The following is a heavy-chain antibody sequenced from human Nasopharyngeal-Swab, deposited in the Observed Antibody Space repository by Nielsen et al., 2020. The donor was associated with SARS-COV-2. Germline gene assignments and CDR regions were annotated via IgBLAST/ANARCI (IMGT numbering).Heavy chain of an antibody. J-gene: IGHJ4*02. V-gene: IGHV3-21*01. CDR3: ARDLVVVAATPDY. CDR2: ISSSSSYI. Sequence: GGSLRLSCAASGFTFSSYSMNWGRQAPGKGLEWVSSISSSSSYIYYADSVKGRFTISRDNAKNSLYLQMNSLRAEDTAVYYCARDLVVVAATPDYWGQGTLVTVSS. CDR1: GFTFSSYS. D-gene: IGHD2-15*01.